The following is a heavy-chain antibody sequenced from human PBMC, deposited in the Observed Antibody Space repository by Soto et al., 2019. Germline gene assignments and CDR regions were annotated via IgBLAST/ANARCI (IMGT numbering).Heavy chain of an antibody. V-gene: IGHV3-7*03. D-gene: IGHD6-19*01. J-gene: IGHJ6*02. CDR1: GLTFSKYW. CDR3: ASVPGSPGYHGLDV. Sequence: EVQLVESGGGLVQPGGSLRLSCATSGLTFSKYWMTLGRQAPGKGLEWVATIKHDGSEKSNLDSVEGRFTISRDNAKNSLSLQMNSLRVEDTAVYFCASVPGSPGYHGLDVWGQGTTVTVSS. CDR2: IKHDGSEK.